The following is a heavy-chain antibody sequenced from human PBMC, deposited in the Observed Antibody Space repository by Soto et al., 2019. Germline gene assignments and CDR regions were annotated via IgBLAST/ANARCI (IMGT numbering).Heavy chain of an antibody. D-gene: IGHD3-10*01. V-gene: IGHV4-31*03. CDR2: IYYSGGT. CDR1: GGSISSGGYY. Sequence: QVQLQESGPGLVKPSQTLSLTCTVSGGSISSGGYYWSWIRQHPGKGLEWIGYIYYSGGTYYNPSLKSRVTISVDTSKNQFSLKLSSVTAEDTAVYYCAREALWFGELLGPFYYGMDVWGQGTTVTVSS. J-gene: IGHJ6*02. CDR3: AREALWFGELLGPFYYGMDV.